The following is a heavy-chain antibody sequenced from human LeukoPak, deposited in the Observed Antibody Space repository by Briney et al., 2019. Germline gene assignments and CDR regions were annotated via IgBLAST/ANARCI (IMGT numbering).Heavy chain of an antibody. CDR2: ISAYSGNT. J-gene: IGHJ6*03. CDR1: GYTFTSYD. D-gene: IGHD3-10*01. V-gene: IGHV1-18*01. CDR3: AGSMVRGLYYYYMDV. Sequence: ASVKVSCKASGYTFTSYDISWVRQAPGQGLEWMGWISAYSGNTNYAQKLQGRVTMTTDTSTSTAYMELRSLRSDDTAVYYCAGSMVRGLYYYYMDVWGKGTTVTVSS.